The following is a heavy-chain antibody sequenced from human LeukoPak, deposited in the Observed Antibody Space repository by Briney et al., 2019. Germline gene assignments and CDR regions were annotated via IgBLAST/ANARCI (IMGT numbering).Heavy chain of an antibody. Sequence: GGSLGLFCAASGFTFSDYYMSWIRQAPETGLEWLSYTSPSGGTIYYTDSVKGRFTMSRDNAQNALYLEMNSLRAEDTAVYYCAREKKTEWTTGAFDMWGQGTMVIVSS. CDR3: AREKKTEWTTGAFDM. D-gene: IGHD3-3*01. J-gene: IGHJ3*02. CDR2: TSPSGGTI. CDR1: GFTFSDYY. V-gene: IGHV3-11*01.